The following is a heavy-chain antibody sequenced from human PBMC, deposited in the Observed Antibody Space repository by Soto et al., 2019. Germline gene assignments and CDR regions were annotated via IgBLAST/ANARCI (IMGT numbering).Heavy chain of an antibody. CDR3: ARDRGYSSSWYNWFDP. D-gene: IGHD6-13*01. CDR2: TYYRSKWYN. J-gene: IGHJ5*02. V-gene: IGHV6-1*01. Sequence: QSQTLSLTCAISGDSVSSNSAAWNWIRQSPSRGLEWLGRTYYRSKWYNDYAVSVKSRITINPDTSKNQFSLQLNSVTPEDTAVYYCARDRGYSSSWYNWFDPWGQGTLVTVSS. CDR1: GDSVSSNSAA.